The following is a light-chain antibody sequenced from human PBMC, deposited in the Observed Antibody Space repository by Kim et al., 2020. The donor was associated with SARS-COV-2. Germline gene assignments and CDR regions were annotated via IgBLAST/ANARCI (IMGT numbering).Light chain of an antibody. CDR1: QSVDRD. V-gene: IGKV3-15*01. CDR3: QHYYKWPPWT. Sequence: IAMTQSPATLSVSPGDRVTLSCRASQSVDRDIAWYQQKPGQPPRLLIYDASTRVTGVADRFSGSGPGTEFTLTISSLQSEDLAVYYCQHYYKWPPWTFGRGTKLEI. CDR2: DAS. J-gene: IGKJ1*01.